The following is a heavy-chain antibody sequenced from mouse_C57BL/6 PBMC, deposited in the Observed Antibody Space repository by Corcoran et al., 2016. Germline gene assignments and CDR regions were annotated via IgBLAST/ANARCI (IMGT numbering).Heavy chain of an antibody. CDR2: INTYSGVP. J-gene: IGHJ4*01. Sequence: QIQLVQSGPELKKPGETVKISCKASGYTFTTYGMSWVKQAPGKGLKWMGWINTYSGVPTYADDFKGRFAFSLETSASTAYLQINNLKNEDTATYFCARTLYYGNVYYYAMDYWGQGTSVTVSS. D-gene: IGHD2-1*01. CDR1: GYTFTTYG. CDR3: ARTLYYGNVYYYAMDY. V-gene: IGHV9-3*01.